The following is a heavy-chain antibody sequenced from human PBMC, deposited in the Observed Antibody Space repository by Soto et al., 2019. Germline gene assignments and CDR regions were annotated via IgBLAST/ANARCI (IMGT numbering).Heavy chain of an antibody. Sequence: QVQLVESGGGVVQPGASLRLSCAASGFRFSGFAMHWVRQAPGKGLEWVAVISFDGSEKFYVDSVKGRFSISRDDFHSNVFLQMDSLRHEEKGVYYCARDLGGYIHLWDKSNYWGQGTLVNVSS. CDR2: ISFDGSEK. CDR1: GFRFSGFA. CDR3: ARDLGGYIHLWDKSNY. J-gene: IGHJ4*02. D-gene: IGHD5-12*01. V-gene: IGHV3-30*04.